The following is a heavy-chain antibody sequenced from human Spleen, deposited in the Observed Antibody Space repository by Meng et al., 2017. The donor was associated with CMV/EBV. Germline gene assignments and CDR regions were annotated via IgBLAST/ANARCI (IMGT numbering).Heavy chain of an antibody. J-gene: IGHJ4*02. CDR3: ASRGNSNYVFDY. Sequence: CMASGGTLSNYAISWVRQAPGQGLEWMGGIIPIFGTANYAQKFQGRVTITTDESTSTAYMELSSLRSEDTAVYYCASRGNSNYVFDYWGQGTLVTVSS. V-gene: IGHV1-69*05. D-gene: IGHD4-11*01. CDR2: IIPIFGTA. CDR1: GGTLSNYA.